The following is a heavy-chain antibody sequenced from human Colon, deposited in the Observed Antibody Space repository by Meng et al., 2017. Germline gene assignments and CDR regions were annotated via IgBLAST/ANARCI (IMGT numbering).Heavy chain of an antibody. CDR2: IKTDGSIT. J-gene: IGHJ4*02. D-gene: IGHD3-16*01. CDR1: GFAFSAHW. Sequence: GESLKISCAASGFAFSAHWMHWVRQSEERGLEWVALIKTDGSITGYADSVKGRFTISRDNAKNMPYLQMNSLRAEDTAVYYCARDLHYGTSDSWGQGTLVTVSS. V-gene: IGHV3-74*01. CDR3: ARDLHYGTSDS.